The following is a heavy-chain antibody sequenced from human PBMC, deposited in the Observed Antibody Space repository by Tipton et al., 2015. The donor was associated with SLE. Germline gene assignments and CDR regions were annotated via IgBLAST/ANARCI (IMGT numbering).Heavy chain of an antibody. CDR2: IYHTGNT. Sequence: TLSLTCTVSGDSMNGHYWNWIRQPPGKGLEWIGDIYHTGNTKYNPFLMGRVTISVDTSKNKFSLKLTSVTAADTAVYYCARGRGYCSGGSCYFDSWGQGSLVTVSS. V-gene: IGHV4-59*11. CDR1: GDSMNGHY. J-gene: IGHJ4*02. D-gene: IGHD2-15*01. CDR3: ARGRGYCSGGSCYFDS.